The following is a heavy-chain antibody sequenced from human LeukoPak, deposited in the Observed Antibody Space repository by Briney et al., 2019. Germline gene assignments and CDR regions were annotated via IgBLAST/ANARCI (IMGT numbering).Heavy chain of an antibody. CDR2: ISGSGGST. V-gene: IGHV3-23*01. Sequence: GGSLRLSCAASGFTFSSYAMSWVRQAPGKGLEWVSAISGSGGSTYYADSVEGRFTISRDNSKNTLYLQMNSLRAEDTAVYYCAKSPASYYYDSSGCVDYWGQGTPVTVSS. D-gene: IGHD3-22*01. CDR3: AKSPASYYYDSSGCVDY. J-gene: IGHJ4*02. CDR1: GFTFSSYA.